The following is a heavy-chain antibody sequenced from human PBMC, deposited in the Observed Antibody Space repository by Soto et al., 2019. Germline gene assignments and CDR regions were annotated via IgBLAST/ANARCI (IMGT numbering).Heavy chain of an antibody. D-gene: IGHD3-16*02. J-gene: IGHJ1*01. V-gene: IGHV3-23*01. Sequence: EVQLLESGGGLVQPGGSLRLSCAASGFTFSSYAMSWVRQAPGKGLEWVSAISGSGGSTYYADSVKGRFIISRDNSKNTLYLQMNSLRAEDTAVYYCAKANVWGSYRPAEYFQHWGQGTLVTVSS. CDR1: GFTFSSYA. CDR3: AKANVWGSYRPAEYFQH. CDR2: ISGSGGST.